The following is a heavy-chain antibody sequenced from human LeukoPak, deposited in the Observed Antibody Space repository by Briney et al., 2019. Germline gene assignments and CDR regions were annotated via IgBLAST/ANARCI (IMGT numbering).Heavy chain of an antibody. V-gene: IGHV3-30-3*01. J-gene: IGHJ4*02. CDR3: ARDRVYQPVVATIKAGFDY. Sequence: PGGSLRLSCAASGFTFSSYAMHWVRQAPGKGLEWVAVISYDGSNKYYADSVKGRFTISRDNSKNTLYLQMNSLRAEDTAVYYCARDRVYQPVVATIKAGFDYWGQGTLVTVSS. D-gene: IGHD5-12*01. CDR2: ISYDGSNK. CDR1: GFTFSSYA.